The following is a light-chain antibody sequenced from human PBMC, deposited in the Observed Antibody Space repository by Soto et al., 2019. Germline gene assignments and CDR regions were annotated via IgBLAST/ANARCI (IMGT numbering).Light chain of an antibody. J-gene: IGKJ4*01. V-gene: IGKV1-39*01. CDR3: QQVSGFPLN. Sequence: IQMARPAPSLSASLGARFTITCRASQIIISYVNWYQHKPGKAPSLLVYAASTLQSGVPSRFSGSGSGTEFTLTISSLQPEDFAPYYCQQVSGFPLNFGGGTKV. CDR1: QIIISY. CDR2: AAS.